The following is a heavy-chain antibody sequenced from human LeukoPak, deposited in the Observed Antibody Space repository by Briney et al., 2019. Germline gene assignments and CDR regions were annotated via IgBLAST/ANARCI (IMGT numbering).Heavy chain of an antibody. CDR1: GGSISSGGYY. J-gene: IGHJ6*02. V-gene: IGHV4-31*03. Sequence: PSETLSLTCTVSGGSISSGGYYWSWIRQHPGKGLEWIGYIYYSGSTYYNPSLKSRVTISVDTSKNQFSLKLSSVTAADTAVYYCARDVGGGYCSSTSCYTGRAVGGMDVWGQGTTVTVSS. CDR2: IYYSGST. CDR3: ARDVGGGYCSSTSCYTGRAVGGMDV. D-gene: IGHD2-2*02.